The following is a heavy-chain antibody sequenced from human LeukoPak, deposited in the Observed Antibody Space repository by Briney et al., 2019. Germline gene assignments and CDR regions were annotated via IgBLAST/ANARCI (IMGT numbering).Heavy chain of an antibody. CDR2: ISSSGGTT. Sequence: QPGGSLRLSCAASGFTFSSYEMNWVRQAPGRGLEWVSYISSSGGTTYYADSVKGRFTISRDSAKNSLYLQMSSLRAEDTAVYYCARQYSYDSRYFDYWGQGTLVTVSS. V-gene: IGHV3-48*03. CDR3: ARQYSYDSRYFDY. J-gene: IGHJ4*02. D-gene: IGHD5-18*01. CDR1: GFTFSSYE.